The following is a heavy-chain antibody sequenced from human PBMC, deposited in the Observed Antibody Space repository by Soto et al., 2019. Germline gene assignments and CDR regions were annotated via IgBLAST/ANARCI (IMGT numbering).Heavy chain of an antibody. Sequence: TSETLSLTCTVSGGSISSYYWSWIRQPPGKGLEWIGYIYYSGSTNYNPSLKSRITISVDTSKNQFPLKLSSVTAADTAVYYCARRYGASFDYWGQGTLVTVS. CDR3: ARRYGASFDY. V-gene: IGHV4-59*01. J-gene: IGHJ4*02. D-gene: IGHD4-17*01. CDR2: IYYSGST. CDR1: GGSISSYY.